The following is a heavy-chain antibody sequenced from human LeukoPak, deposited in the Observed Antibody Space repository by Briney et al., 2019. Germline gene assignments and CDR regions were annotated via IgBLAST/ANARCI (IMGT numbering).Heavy chain of an antibody. Sequence: GGSLRLSCSASGFSFSSYEMSWVRQAPGKGLEWVSGINWNGGSTGYADSVKGRFTISRDNAKNSLYLQMNSLRAEDTALYYCARSFGSYDYWGQGTLVTVSS. CDR2: INWNGGST. V-gene: IGHV3-20*04. CDR3: ARSFGSYDY. J-gene: IGHJ4*02. D-gene: IGHD3-3*01. CDR1: GFSFSSYE.